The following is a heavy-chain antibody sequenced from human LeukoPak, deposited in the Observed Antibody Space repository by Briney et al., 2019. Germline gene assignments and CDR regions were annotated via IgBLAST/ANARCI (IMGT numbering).Heavy chain of an antibody. D-gene: IGHD2-21*01. Sequence: PAGPLSLPCTVSNGPITSTKWWSWVRQPPGTGLEWIGEISHTGSTNYNPSFNSRVTMSVDKSKNQFSLNLKSVTAADTALYYCASSSVVVVVTYGFDIRGRGTAVSVSS. J-gene: IGHJ3*02. V-gene: IGHV4-4*02. CDR3: ASSSVVVVVTYGFDI. CDR2: ISHTGST. CDR1: NGPITSTKW.